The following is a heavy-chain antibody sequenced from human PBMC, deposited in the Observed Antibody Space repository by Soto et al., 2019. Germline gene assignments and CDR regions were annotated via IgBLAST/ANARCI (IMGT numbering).Heavy chain of an antibody. CDR1: GFTFSNYW. V-gene: IGHV3-7*05. CDR2: IKEDGSEK. Sequence: GGSLRLSCEASGFTFSNYWKSWVRHTPGKGLEWVANIKEDGSEKYYVDSVKGRFTISRDNAKNSLFLQMNSLRAEDTAVYYCALNPFWGQGTLVTVSS. CDR3: ALNPF. J-gene: IGHJ4*02.